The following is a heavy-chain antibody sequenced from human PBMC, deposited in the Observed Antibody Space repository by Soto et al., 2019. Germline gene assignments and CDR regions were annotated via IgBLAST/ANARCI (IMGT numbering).Heavy chain of an antibody. D-gene: IGHD3-10*01. CDR1: GGSISRGDYY. Sequence: SETLSLTCTVSGGSISRGDYYWSWIRQPPGKGLEWIGYIYYSGSTYYNPSLKSRVTISVDTSKNQFSLKLSSVTAADTAVYYCARVLWFGDLDEAYNWFDPWGQGTLVTVSS. J-gene: IGHJ5*02. V-gene: IGHV4-30-4*01. CDR3: ARVLWFGDLDEAYNWFDP. CDR2: IYYSGST.